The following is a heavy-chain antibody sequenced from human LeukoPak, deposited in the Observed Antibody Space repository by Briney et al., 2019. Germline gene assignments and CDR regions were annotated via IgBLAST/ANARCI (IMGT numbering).Heavy chain of an antibody. D-gene: IGHD7-27*01. Sequence: GASVKVSCKASGYTFSSAEINWVRQTTGHRLEWMGWTNPHSVDTGYAQKFQGRLTMTTVTTKSPAYMELSSLRSEDTALYYFARGANWATFYYMDIWGKGTTVIISS. CDR2: TNPHSVDT. J-gene: IGHJ6*03. V-gene: IGHV1-8*01. CDR3: ARGANWATFYYMDI. CDR1: GYTFSSAE.